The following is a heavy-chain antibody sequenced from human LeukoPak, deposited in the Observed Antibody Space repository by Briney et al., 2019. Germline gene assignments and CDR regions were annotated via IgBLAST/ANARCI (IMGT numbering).Heavy chain of an antibody. CDR2: ISAYNGNT. CDR3: ARAKGGSYYRTNKVFDY. CDR1: GYTFTSYG. Sequence: GASVKVSCKASGYTFTSYGISWVRQAPGQGLEWMGWISAYNGNTNYAQKFQGRVTITRNTSISTAYMELSSLRSEDTAVYYCARAKGGSYYRTNKVFDYWGQGTLVTVSS. D-gene: IGHD1-26*01. V-gene: IGHV1-18*01. J-gene: IGHJ4*02.